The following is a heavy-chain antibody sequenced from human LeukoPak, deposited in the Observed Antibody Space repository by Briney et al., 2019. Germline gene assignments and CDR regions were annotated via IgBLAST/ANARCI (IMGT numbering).Heavy chain of an antibody. CDR1: EFTFSSYW. V-gene: IGHV3-74*01. CDR2: TNPDGGTT. CDR3: ARAVARLWYFDL. Sequence: GGSLRLSCAASEFTFSSYWMHWVRQAPGKGLVWVSRTNPDGGTTNYADSVKGRFTISRDNAKNTLYLQMNSLRAEDTAVYYCARAVARLWYFDLWGRGTLVTVSS. J-gene: IGHJ2*01.